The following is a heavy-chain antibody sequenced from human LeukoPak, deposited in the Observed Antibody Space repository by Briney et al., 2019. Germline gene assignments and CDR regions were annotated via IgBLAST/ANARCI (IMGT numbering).Heavy chain of an antibody. CDR2: ISSSATTI. Sequence: GGSLRLSCAASGFIFSSYSMNWVRQAPGKGLQWVSYISSSATTIYYADSVKGRFTISRDNAKNSLYLQMNSLTAEDTAIYYCARGPSSQLRADYWGQGTLVTVSS. CDR3: ARGPSSQLRADY. CDR1: GFIFSSYS. V-gene: IGHV3-48*01. D-gene: IGHD1-1*01. J-gene: IGHJ4*02.